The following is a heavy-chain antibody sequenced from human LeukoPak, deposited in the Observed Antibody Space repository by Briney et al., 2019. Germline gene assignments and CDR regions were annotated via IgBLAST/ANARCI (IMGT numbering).Heavy chain of an antibody. CDR1: GYTFTGYY. J-gene: IGHJ4*02. CDR2: INPNSGGT. D-gene: IGHD6-13*01. V-gene: IGHV1-2*02. CDR3: AKRGRRLWQQLDGFDY. Sequence: ASVKVSCTASGYTFTGYYMHWVRQAPGQGLEWMGWINPNSGGTNYAQKFQGRFTISRDNSKNTLYLQMNSLRAEDTAVYYCAKRGRRLWQQLDGFDYWGQGTLVTVSS.